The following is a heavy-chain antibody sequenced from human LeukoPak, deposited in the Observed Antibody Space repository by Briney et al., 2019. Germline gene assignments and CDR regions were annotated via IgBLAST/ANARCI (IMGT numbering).Heavy chain of an antibody. Sequence: GGSLRLSCAASGFTFSDYYMSWVRQAPGKGLEWVSVIYSGGSTYYADSVKGRFTISRDNSKNTLYLQMNSLRAEDTAVYYCARRGSGSYYNDYWGQGTLVTVSS. CDR3: ARRGSGSYYNDY. CDR2: IYSGGST. CDR1: GFTFSDYY. J-gene: IGHJ4*02. D-gene: IGHD3-10*01. V-gene: IGHV3-53*01.